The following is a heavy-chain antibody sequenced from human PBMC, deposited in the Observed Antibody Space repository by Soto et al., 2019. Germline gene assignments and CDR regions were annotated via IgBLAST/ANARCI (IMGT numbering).Heavy chain of an antibody. D-gene: IGHD3-22*01. CDR3: ARGGKDSSGYYYTVTAFDI. V-gene: IGHV3-33*01. CDR1: GFTFSSYG. Sequence: QVQLVESGGGVVQPGRSLRLSCAASGFTFSSYGMHWVRQTPGKGLEWVAVIWYDGSNKYYADSVKGRFTISRDNSKNTLYLQMNSLRAEDTAVYYCARGGKDSSGYYYTVTAFDIWGQGTMVTVSS. J-gene: IGHJ3*02. CDR2: IWYDGSNK.